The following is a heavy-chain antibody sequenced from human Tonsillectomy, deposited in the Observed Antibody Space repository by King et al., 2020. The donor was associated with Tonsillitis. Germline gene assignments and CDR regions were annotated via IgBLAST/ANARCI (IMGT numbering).Heavy chain of an antibody. V-gene: IGHV1-2*02. CDR2: MNPDSGGT. CDR3: ARSGDVVLEPPPIPFDTLEFSPPPQEPFDY. D-gene: IGHD2-2*01. Sequence: QLVQSGAEVKKPGASVKVSCKASGYTFTGYYLHWVRQAPGQGLEWMGWMNPDSGGTNYAQKFQGRVTMTGDTSISTAYMDLSSLRSDDTAVYYCARSGDVVLEPPPIPFDTLEFSPPPQEPFDYWGQGTLVTVSS. J-gene: IGHJ4*02. CDR1: GYTFTGYY.